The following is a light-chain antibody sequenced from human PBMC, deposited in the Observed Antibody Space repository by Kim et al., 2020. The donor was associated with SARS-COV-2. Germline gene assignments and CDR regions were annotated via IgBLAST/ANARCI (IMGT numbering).Light chain of an antibody. CDR2: GAS. J-gene: IGKJ1*01. CDR3: QKYGSPPWT. CDR1: QSVSSSY. V-gene: IGKV3-20*01. Sequence: EIVLTQSPGTLSLSPGERATLSCRASQSVSSSYLAWYQQTPGQAPMLLIYGASSRATGIPDRFSGSGSGTDFTLTISRLQPEDFAVYYCQKYGSPPWTFGQGTKVDIK.